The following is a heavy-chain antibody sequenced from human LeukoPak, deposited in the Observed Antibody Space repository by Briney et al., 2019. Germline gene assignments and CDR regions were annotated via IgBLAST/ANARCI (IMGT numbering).Heavy chain of an antibody. CDR3: ARATGYSSSWYPYYFDY. CDR2: MNPNRGNT. CDR1: GYTFTSYD. Sequence: ASVKVSCKASGYTFTSYDISWVRQATGQGLEWMGWMNPNRGNTGYAQKFQGRVTMTRNTSISTAYMELSSLRSEDTAVYYCARATGYSSSWYPYYFDYWGQGTLVTVSS. J-gene: IGHJ4*02. D-gene: IGHD6-13*01. V-gene: IGHV1-8*01.